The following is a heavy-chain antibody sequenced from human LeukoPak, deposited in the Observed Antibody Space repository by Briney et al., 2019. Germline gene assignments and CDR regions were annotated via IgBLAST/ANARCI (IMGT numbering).Heavy chain of an antibody. V-gene: IGHV3-53*04. D-gene: IGHD3-16*01. Sequence: GGSLRLSCAASGFTVSSNYMSWVRQAPGKGLEWVSVIYSGGSTYYADSVKGRFTISKHNSKNTLYLQMNSLRAEDTAVYYCARAPNNSIRGLGAVWDYWGQGTLVTVSS. CDR2: IYSGGST. CDR3: ARAPNNSIRGLGAVWDY. CDR1: GFTVSSNY. J-gene: IGHJ4*02.